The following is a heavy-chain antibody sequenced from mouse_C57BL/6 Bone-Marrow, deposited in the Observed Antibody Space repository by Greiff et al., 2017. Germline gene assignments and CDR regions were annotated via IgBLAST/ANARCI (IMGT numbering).Heavy chain of an antibody. V-gene: IGHV5-16*01. CDR3: ARGGYGPYYFDY. CDR2: INYDGSST. J-gene: IGHJ2*01. CDR1: GFTFSDYY. Sequence: EVNLVESEGGLVQPGSSMKLSCTASGFTFSDYYMAWVRQVPEKGLEWVANINYDGSSTYYLDSLKSRFIISRDNAKNILYLQMSSLKSEDTATYYCARGGYGPYYFDYWGQGTTLTVSS. D-gene: IGHD2-10*02.